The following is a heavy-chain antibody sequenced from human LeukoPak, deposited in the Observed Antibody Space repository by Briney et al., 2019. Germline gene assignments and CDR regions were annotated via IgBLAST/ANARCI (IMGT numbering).Heavy chain of an antibody. CDR1: GGSIGTYY. CDR2: IYHSGGT. Sequence: PSETLSLTCTVSGGSIGTYYWSWIRQPPGKGLEWIGYIYHSGGTYYNPPLKSRVTISVDTSKNQFSLKLTSVTAADTAVYYCARVTCSGGSCYSFDYWGQGTLVTVSS. V-gene: IGHV4-30-4*08. CDR3: ARVTCSGGSCYSFDY. J-gene: IGHJ4*02. D-gene: IGHD2-15*01.